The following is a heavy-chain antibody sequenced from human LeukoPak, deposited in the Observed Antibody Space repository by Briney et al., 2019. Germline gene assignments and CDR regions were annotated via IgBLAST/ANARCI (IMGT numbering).Heavy chain of an antibody. CDR1: GFTFSGYT. J-gene: IGHJ4*02. Sequence: PGTSLRLSCAASGFTFSGYTMHWVRQAPGKGLEYVSSISSNGGSINYANSVKGRFTISRDNSKNTMYLQMGSLRPEDMAVYYCVTLTGGVYWGQGTLVTVSA. CDR2: ISSNGGSI. V-gene: IGHV3-64*01. CDR3: VTLTGGVY. D-gene: IGHD3-16*01.